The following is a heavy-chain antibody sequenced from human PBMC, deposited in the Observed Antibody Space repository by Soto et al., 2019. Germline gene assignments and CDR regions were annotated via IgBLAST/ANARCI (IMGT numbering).Heavy chain of an antibody. CDR1: GYPFTGPY. V-gene: IGHV1-2*02. D-gene: IGHD4-4*01. CDR3: ARDFRTYSHGVDV. J-gene: IGHJ6*04. CDR2: INPSSGGT. Sequence: ASVKVSCKSSGYPFTGPYIYWVRQAPGQGLEWMGWINPSSGGTEFAEKFQGRVTVTRDTSIRTVFLELNSLTSDDTGVYFCARDFRTYSHGVDVWGKGPAVTLSS.